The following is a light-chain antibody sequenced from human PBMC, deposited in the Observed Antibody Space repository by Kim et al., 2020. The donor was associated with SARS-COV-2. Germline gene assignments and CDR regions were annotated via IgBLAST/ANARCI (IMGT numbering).Light chain of an antibody. V-gene: IGKV3-20*01. J-gene: IGKJ4*01. CDR3: QQYGSSPLT. CDR1: QSVSSSY. Sequence: SPGERATLSCRASQSVSSSYLAWYQQKPGQAPRLLIYGGSSRATGIPDRFSGSGSGTDFTLTISRLEPEDFAVYYCQQYGSSPLTFGGGTKVDIK. CDR2: GGS.